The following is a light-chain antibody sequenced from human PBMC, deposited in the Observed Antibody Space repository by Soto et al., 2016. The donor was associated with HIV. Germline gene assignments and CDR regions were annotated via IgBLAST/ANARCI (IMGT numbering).Light chain of an antibody. CDR3: QVWDSRSNPRV. CDR2: DDN. Sequence: SYELTQPPSVSVAPGKTATITCGGNDIETKSVHWYQQRPGLAPVLVVFDDNDRPSGIPERFSGSNSGNTATLTISRVETGDEADYYCQVWDSRSNPRVFGTGPRSPS. CDR1: DIETKS. V-gene: IGLV3-21*03. J-gene: IGLJ1*01.